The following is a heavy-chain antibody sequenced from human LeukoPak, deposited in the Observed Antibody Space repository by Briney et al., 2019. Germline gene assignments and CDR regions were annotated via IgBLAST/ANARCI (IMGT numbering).Heavy chain of an antibody. CDR1: GGSISSSSYY. J-gene: IGHJ4*02. Sequence: PSETLSLTCTVSGGSISSSSYYWGWIRQPPGKGLEWIGSIYYSRSTYYNPSLKGRVTISVDTSKNQFSLKLSSVTAADTAVYYCARQDVETEQGGYFDYWGQGTLVTVSS. CDR2: IYYSRST. D-gene: IGHD5-24*01. V-gene: IGHV4-39*01. CDR3: ARQDVETEQGGYFDY.